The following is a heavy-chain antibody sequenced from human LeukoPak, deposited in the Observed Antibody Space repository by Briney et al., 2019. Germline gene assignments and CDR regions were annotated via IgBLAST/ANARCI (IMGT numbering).Heavy chain of an antibody. Sequence: PSETLSLTCTVSGGSISSYYWSWIRQSPGKGLEWIAYIHYTGTTNYNPSLKGRVTISLDASKNQFSLKLSSVTAADTAVYYCSSLLSSGLPKYWGQGALVTVSS. V-gene: IGHV4-59*08. CDR2: IHYTGTT. J-gene: IGHJ4*02. D-gene: IGHD3-22*01. CDR3: SSLLSSGLPKY. CDR1: GGSISSYY.